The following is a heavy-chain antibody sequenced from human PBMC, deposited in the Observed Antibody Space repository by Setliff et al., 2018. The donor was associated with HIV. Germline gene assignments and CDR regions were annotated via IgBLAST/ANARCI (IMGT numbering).Heavy chain of an antibody. J-gene: IGHJ3*02. CDR2: IVVGSGNT. CDR3: AAEVKGILWFGGDAFDI. V-gene: IGHV1-58*01. Sequence: SVKVSCKASGFTFTSSAVQWVRQARGQRLEWIGWIVVGSGNTNYAQKFQERVTITRDMSTSTAYMGLSSLRSEDTAVYYCAAEVKGILWFGGDAFDIWGQGTMVTVSS. CDR1: GFTFTSSA. D-gene: IGHD3-10*01.